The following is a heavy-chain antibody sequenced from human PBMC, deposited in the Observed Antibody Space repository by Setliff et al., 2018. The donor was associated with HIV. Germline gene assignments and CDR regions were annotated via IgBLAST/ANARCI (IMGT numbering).Heavy chain of an antibody. CDR1: GGSFTGYY. CDR3: ARATGPTYYFDY. J-gene: IGHJ4*01. Sequence: SETLSLTCAVYGGSFTGYYWNWIRQAPGEGLEWIGEINPGGSTNYNPSLKSRVTISLNTSTNQFSLRVTSVTAADTAVYFCARATGPTYYFDYW. CDR2: INPGGST. V-gene: IGHV4-34*01.